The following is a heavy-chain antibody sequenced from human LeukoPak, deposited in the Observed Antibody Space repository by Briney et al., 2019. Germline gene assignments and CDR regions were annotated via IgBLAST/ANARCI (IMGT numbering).Heavy chain of an antibody. Sequence: SGTLSLTCTVSGGSISSYYWSWIRQPPGKGLEWIGYIYYSGSTNYNPSLKSRVTISVDTSKNQFSLKLSSVTAADTAVYYCARGPNLSGYSSGWYLSAWGQGTLVTVSS. J-gene: IGHJ5*02. V-gene: IGHV4-59*01. CDR2: IYYSGST. CDR3: ARGPNLSGYSSGWYLSA. CDR1: GGSISSYY. D-gene: IGHD6-19*01.